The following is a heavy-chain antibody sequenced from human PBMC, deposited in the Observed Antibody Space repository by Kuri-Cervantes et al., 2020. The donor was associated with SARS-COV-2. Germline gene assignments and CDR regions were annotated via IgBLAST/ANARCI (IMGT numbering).Heavy chain of an antibody. Sequence: GGSLRLSCAASGFTFSSYSMNWVRQAPGKGLEWVSSISSSSSYIYYADSVKGRFTISRDNAKNSLYLKMNSLRAEDTAVYYCARDVGYCSGGSCSDYYGMDVWGHGTTVTVSS. CDR3: ARDVGYCSGGSCSDYYGMDV. CDR2: ISSSSSYI. V-gene: IGHV3-21*01. D-gene: IGHD2-15*01. J-gene: IGHJ6*02. CDR1: GFTFSSYS.